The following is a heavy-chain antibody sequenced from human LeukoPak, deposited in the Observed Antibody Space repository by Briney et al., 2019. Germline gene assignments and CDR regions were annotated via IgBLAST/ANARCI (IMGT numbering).Heavy chain of an antibody. V-gene: IGHV4-34*01. CDR3: ARDHKNYSDYVVWFDP. CDR2: IYYSGST. Sequence: SETLSLTCAVYGGSFSGYYWGWIRQPPGKGLEWVGSIYYSGSTYYNPSLKSRVTISVDTSKNQFSLKLSSVTAADTAVYYCARDHKNYSDYVVWFDPWGQGTLVTVSS. D-gene: IGHD4-11*01. J-gene: IGHJ5*02. CDR1: GGSFSGYY.